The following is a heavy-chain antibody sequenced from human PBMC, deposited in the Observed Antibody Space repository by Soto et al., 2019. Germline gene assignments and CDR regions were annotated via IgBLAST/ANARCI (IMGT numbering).Heavy chain of an antibody. J-gene: IGHJ6*02. CDR1: GFTFSSYW. V-gene: IGHV3-7*01. CDR2: IKQDGSEK. CDR3: ARDDSSSYYYYYGMDV. D-gene: IGHD6-6*01. Sequence: GGSLRLSCAASGFTFSSYWMSWLRQAPGKGLEWVANIKQDGSEKYYVDSVKGRFTISRDNAKNSLYLQMNSLRAEDTAVYYCARDDSSSYYYYYGMDVWGQGTTVTVSS.